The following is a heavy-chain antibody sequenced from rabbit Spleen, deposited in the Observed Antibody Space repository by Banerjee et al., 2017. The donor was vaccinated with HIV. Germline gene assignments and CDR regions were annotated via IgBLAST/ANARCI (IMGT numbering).Heavy chain of an antibody. CDR1: GLDFSRNYW. CDR3: ARDTSSSFSSYGMDL. CDR2: IDSGSSGFT. V-gene: IGHV1S45*01. Sequence: QEQLEESGGGLVKPGAFLTLTCKASGLDFSRNYWICWVRQAPGKGLEWIACIDSGSSGFTYFATWAIGRFTCSKPSSTTVTLQMTRLTAADTATYFCARDTSSSFSSYGMDLWGPGTLVTVS. J-gene: IGHJ6*01. D-gene: IGHD1-1*01.